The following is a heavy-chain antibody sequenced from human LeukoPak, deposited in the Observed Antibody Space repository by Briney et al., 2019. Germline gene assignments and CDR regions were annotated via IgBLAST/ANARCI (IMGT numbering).Heavy chain of an antibody. CDR2: IYTSGST. Sequence: SETLSLTCTVSGGSISSYYWSWIRQPAGKGLEWIGRIYTSGSTNYNPSLKSRVTMSVDTSKNQFSLKLSSVTAADTAVYYRASSPPLLWFGEFRYYMDAWGKGTTVTVSS. V-gene: IGHV4-4*07. D-gene: IGHD3-10*01. J-gene: IGHJ6*03. CDR1: GGSISSYY. CDR3: ASSPPLLWFGEFRYYMDA.